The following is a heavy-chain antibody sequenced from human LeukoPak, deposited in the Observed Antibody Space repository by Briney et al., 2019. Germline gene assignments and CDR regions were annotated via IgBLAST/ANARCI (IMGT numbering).Heavy chain of an antibody. CDR1: GYSISSGYY. CDR2: IYYSGST. V-gene: IGHV4-38-2*02. Sequence: SETLSLTCTVSGYSISSGYYWGWIRQPPGKGLEWIGIIYYSGSTYYNPSLKSRVTISVDTSKNQFSLKLSSVTAADTAVYYCARGGYYYDSSAKGGAFDIWGQGTMVTVSS. D-gene: IGHD3-22*01. CDR3: ARGGYYYDSSAKGGAFDI. J-gene: IGHJ3*02.